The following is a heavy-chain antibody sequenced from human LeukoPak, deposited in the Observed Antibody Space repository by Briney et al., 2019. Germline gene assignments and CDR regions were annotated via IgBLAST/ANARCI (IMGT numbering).Heavy chain of an antibody. V-gene: IGHV4-34*01. CDR3: ARTTGIAAVLSYWYFDL. D-gene: IGHD6-13*01. J-gene: IGHJ2*01. CDR1: GGSFSGYY. CDR2: INHSGST. Sequence: SETLSLTCAVYGGSFSGYYWSWIRQPPGKGLEWIGEINHSGSTNYNPSLKSRVTISVDTSKNQFSLKLSSVTAADTAVYYCARTTGIAAVLSYWYFDLWGRGTLVTVSS.